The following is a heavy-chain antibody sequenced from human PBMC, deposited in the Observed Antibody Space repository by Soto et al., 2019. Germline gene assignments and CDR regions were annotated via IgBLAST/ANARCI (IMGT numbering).Heavy chain of an antibody. D-gene: IGHD3-10*01. V-gene: IGHV4-59*08. CDR3: ARHSVSYYRMYTWFDP. CDR2: IYYSGST. Sequence: SETLSLTCTVSGGSISSYYWSWIRQPPGKGLEWIGYIYYSGSTNYNPSLKSRVTISVDTSKNQFSLKLSSVTAADTAVYYCARHSVSYYRMYTWFDPWGQGTLLTVSS. CDR1: GGSISSYY. J-gene: IGHJ5*02.